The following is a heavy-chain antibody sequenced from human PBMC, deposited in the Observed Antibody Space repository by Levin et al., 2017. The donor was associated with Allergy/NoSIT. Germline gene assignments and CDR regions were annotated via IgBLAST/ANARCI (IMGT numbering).Heavy chain of an antibody. CDR3: ARGPDIVVVPAAPSFDY. CDR2: INPNSGGT. V-gene: IGHV1-2*02. D-gene: IGHD2-2*01. Sequence: ASVKVSCKASGYTFTGYYMHWVRQAPGQGLEWMGWINPNSGGTNYAQKFQGRVTMTRDTSISTAYMELSRLRSDDTAVYYCARGPDIVVVPAAPSFDYWGQGTLVTVSS. CDR1: GYTFTGYY. J-gene: IGHJ4*02.